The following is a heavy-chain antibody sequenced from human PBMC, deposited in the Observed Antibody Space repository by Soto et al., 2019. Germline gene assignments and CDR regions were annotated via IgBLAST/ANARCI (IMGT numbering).Heavy chain of an antibody. J-gene: IGHJ5*02. CDR1: GGSISSGGYY. Sequence: SLSLTCPVSGGSISSGGYYWSWIRQHPGKGLEWSGYIYYSGSTYYNPSLKSRVTISVDTSKNQFSLKLSSVTAADTAVYYCATIQLGPNWFDPWGQGTLVTVYS. CDR2: IYYSGST. D-gene: IGHD2-2*01. CDR3: ATIQLGPNWFDP. V-gene: IGHV4-31*03.